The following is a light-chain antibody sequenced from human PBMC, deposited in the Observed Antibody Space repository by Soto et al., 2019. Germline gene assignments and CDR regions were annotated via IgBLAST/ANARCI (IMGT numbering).Light chain of an antibody. Sequence: DIVMTQSPLSLPVTPGEPASISCRSSQSLLQSNRYNYLDWYLQKPGQSPQLLIYLGSNRAAGVPDRFGGSGSSTDFTLKISRVEAEDVWVYYCMQALQAPCTFGAGTKVDIK. V-gene: IGKV2-28*01. CDR1: QSLLQSNRYNY. CDR2: LGS. J-gene: IGKJ3*01. CDR3: MQALQAPCT.